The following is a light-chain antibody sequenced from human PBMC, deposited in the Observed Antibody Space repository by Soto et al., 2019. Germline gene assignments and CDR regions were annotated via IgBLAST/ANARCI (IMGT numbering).Light chain of an antibody. CDR1: QSVSSN. J-gene: IGKJ1*01. Sequence: EIVMTQSPGTLSVSPGERATLSCRASQSVSSNLAWYQQKPGHHPRLLLYGAATRGTAITPRLIGSGSATEFTTPTSSLQSADFAAYYCQHYNNWPPWTFGQGTKVDIK. CDR3: QHYNNWPPWT. CDR2: GAA. V-gene: IGKV3-15*01.